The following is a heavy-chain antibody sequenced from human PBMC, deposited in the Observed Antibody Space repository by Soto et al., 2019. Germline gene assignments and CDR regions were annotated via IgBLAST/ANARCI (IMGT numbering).Heavy chain of an antibody. CDR3: ARDRGVAPPVAGNTHYYYYMDV. CDR2: ISAYNGNT. J-gene: IGHJ6*03. D-gene: IGHD6-19*01. Sequence: QDQLVQSGVEVKKPGASVKVSCKASGYSFTNYGITWVRQAPGQGFEWMGWISAYNGNTNYAQKVQGRVTMTTDATQSTAYLELGSLRTDDTAVYYCARDRGVAPPVAGNTHYYYYMDVWGKGTTVTVSS. V-gene: IGHV1-18*01. CDR1: GYSFTNYG.